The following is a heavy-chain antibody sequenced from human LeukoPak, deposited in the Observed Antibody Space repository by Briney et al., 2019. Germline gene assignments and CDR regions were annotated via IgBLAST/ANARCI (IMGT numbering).Heavy chain of an antibody. D-gene: IGHD5-24*01. Sequence: PGRSLRLSCAASGFTFDDYAMHWFRQAPGKGLEWVSGISWNSGSIGYADSVKGRFTISRDNAKNSLYLQMNSLRAEDTALYYCAKDLRDGYNRPGDYFDYWGQGTLVTVSS. CDR2: ISWNSGSI. CDR1: GFTFDDYA. V-gene: IGHV3-9*01. J-gene: IGHJ4*02. CDR3: AKDLRDGYNRPGDYFDY.